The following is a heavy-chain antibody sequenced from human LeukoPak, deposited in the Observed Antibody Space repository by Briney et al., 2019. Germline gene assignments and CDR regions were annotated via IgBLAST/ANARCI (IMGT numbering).Heavy chain of an antibody. Sequence: SETLSLTCTVSGGSISSYYWSWIRHPPGKGLEWIGYIYYSGSTNYNPSLKSRVTISVDTSKNQFSLKLSSVTAADTAVYYCARDLPAVVRGRAFDIWGQGTMVTVSS. CDR2: IYYSGST. CDR1: GGSISSYY. D-gene: IGHD4-23*01. V-gene: IGHV4-59*01. CDR3: ARDLPAVVRGRAFDI. J-gene: IGHJ3*02.